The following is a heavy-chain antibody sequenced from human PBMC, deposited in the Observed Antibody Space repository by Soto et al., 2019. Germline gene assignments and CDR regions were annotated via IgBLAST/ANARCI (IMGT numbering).Heavy chain of an antibody. CDR1: GFTFSSYW. J-gene: IGHJ5*02. Sequence: GGSLRLSCAASGFTFSSYWMSWVRQAPGKGLEWVANIKQDGSEKYYVDSVKGRFTISRDNARNSLYLQMNSLRAEDTAVYYCARAVRAPRRQWLANNWFDPWGQGTLVTVSS. V-gene: IGHV3-7*05. D-gene: IGHD6-19*01. CDR2: IKQDGSEK. CDR3: ARAVRAPRRQWLANNWFDP.